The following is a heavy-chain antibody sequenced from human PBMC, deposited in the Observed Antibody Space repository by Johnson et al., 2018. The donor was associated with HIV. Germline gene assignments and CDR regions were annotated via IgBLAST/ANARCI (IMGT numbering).Heavy chain of an antibody. J-gene: IGHJ3*02. CDR2: ISWDGGST. D-gene: IGHD4-17*01. V-gene: IGHV3-43*01. CDR1: GFTFDDYT. Sequence: VQLVESGGVVVQPGGSLRLSCAASGFTFDDYTMHWVRQAPGKGLEWVSLISWDGGSTYYADSVKGRFPISRDNSKNTLYVQMNSLRAEDTAVYYCAKWGWEATVTNDAFDIWGQGTMVTVSS. CDR3: AKWGWEATVTNDAFDI.